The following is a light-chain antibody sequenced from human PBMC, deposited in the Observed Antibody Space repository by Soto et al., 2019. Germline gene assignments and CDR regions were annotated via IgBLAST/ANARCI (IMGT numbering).Light chain of an antibody. CDR3: CSYTRTSNHYF. CDR1: SSDIGGYDY. CDR2: EVR. Sequence: QSALTQPASESGSPGQSITISCTGTSSDIGGYDYVSWYQQRPGKAPKLMIYEVRYRPSGVSNRFSGSKSGNTASLTISGLQAEGEAVYYCCSYTRTSNHYFFGSGTKVTVL. J-gene: IGLJ1*01. V-gene: IGLV2-14*01.